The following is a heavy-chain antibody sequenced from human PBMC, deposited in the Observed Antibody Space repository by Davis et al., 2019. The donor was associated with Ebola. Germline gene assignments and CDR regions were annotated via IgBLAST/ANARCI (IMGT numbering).Heavy chain of an antibody. CDR1: GFNFGNFA. CDR2: IDYNSGRI. V-gene: IGHV3-9*01. CDR3: VKGRVSSGPHDYFEH. J-gene: IGHJ4*02. D-gene: IGHD6-6*01. Sequence: SLKISCAVSGFNFGNFAMYWVRQAPGKGLEWVSGIDYNSGRIAYAESVEGRFSISRDNAQNALHLQINRLRLEDTAVYFCVKGRVSSGPHDYFEHWGPGVPVTVSS.